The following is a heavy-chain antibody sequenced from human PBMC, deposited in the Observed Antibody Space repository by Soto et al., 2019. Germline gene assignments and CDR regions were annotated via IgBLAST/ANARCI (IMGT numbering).Heavy chain of an antibody. CDR3: AGVYCSGGSCWDAFDI. J-gene: IGHJ3*02. V-gene: IGHV1-18*01. CDR1: GYTFTSYG. CDR2: ISAYNGNT. Sequence: QVQLVQSGAEVKKPGASVKVSCKASGYTFTSYGISWVRQAPGQGLEWMGWISAYNGNTNYAQKLQGRVTMTTDTSTSTAYMELRSVGSDDTAVYYCAGVYCSGGSCWDAFDIRGQGTMVTVSS. D-gene: IGHD2-15*01.